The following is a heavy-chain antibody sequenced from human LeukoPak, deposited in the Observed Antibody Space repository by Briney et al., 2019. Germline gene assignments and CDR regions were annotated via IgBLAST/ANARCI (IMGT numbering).Heavy chain of an antibody. CDR2: IYSGGST. Sequence: PGGSLRLSCAASGFTFSSYSMNWVRQAPGKGLEWVSVIYSGGSTYYADSVKGRFTISRDNSKNTLYLQMNSLRAEDTAVYYCARTPLAVAGTGPDYWGQGTLVTVSS. J-gene: IGHJ4*02. D-gene: IGHD6-19*01. CDR3: ARTPLAVAGTGPDY. V-gene: IGHV3-66*01. CDR1: GFTFSSYS.